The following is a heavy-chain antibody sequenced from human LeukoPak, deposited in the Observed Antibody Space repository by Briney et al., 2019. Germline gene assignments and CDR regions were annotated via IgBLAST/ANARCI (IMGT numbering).Heavy chain of an antibody. CDR2: TYYKSKWYN. V-gene: IGHV6-1*01. J-gene: IGHJ4*02. D-gene: IGHD6-19*01. Sequence: SQTLSLTCAISGDSVSSNSAAWNWIRQSPSRGLEWVGRTYYKSKWYNDYAVSVKSRITINPATSKNQFSLQLTSVTPEATAVYYCARVGEQWLVFFDYWGQGTLVTVSS. CDR1: GDSVSSNSAA. CDR3: ARVGEQWLVFFDY.